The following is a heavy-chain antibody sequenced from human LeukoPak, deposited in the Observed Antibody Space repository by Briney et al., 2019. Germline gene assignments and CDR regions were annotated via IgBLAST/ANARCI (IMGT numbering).Heavy chain of an antibody. J-gene: IGHJ5*02. CDR1: GGSISSYY. CDR2: IYYSGST. Sequence: SETLSLTCTVSGGSISSYYWSWIRQPPGKGLEWIGYIYYSGSTNYNPSLKSRVTMSVDTSKNQFSLKLSSVTAADTAVYYCARLDYYDSSGSHWFDPWGQGTLVTVSS. D-gene: IGHD3-22*01. V-gene: IGHV4-59*12. CDR3: ARLDYYDSSGSHWFDP.